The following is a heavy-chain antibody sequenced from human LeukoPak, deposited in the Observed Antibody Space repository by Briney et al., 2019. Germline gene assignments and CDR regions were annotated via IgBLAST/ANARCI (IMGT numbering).Heavy chain of an antibody. Sequence: TSQTLSLTCTVSGGSISSGSYYWSWIRQPAGKGLEWIGRIYTSGSTNYNPSLKSRVTISVDTSKNQFSLKLSSVTAADTAVYYCAENQWRSSWYSWFDPWGQGTLVTVSS. CDR3: AENQWRSSWYSWFDP. V-gene: IGHV4-61*02. J-gene: IGHJ5*02. D-gene: IGHD6-13*01. CDR2: IYTSGST. CDR1: GGSISSGSYY.